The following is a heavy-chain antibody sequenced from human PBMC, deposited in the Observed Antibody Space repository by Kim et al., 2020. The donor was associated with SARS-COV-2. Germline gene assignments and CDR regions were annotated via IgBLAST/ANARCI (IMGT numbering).Heavy chain of an antibody. CDR2: IYYSGDT. V-gene: IGHV4-59*13. Sequence: SETLSLTCTVSGGSISGYYWSWIRQPPKKGLEWIGYIYYSGDTKYNPSLKSRVTMSVDTSKNQSSLKLNSVTAADTAVYYCARDNYHGSGSNWFDPWGQG. D-gene: IGHD3-10*01. CDR3: ARDNYHGSGSNWFDP. J-gene: IGHJ5*02. CDR1: GGSISGYY.